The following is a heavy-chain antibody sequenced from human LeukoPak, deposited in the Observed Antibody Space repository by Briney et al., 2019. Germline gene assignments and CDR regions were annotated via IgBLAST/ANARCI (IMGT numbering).Heavy chain of an antibody. D-gene: IGHD3-22*01. V-gene: IGHV3-74*01. J-gene: IGHJ1*01. CDR2: INSDGSST. CDR3: ARDKNYYDSSGALPH. CDR1: GFTFSSYW. Sequence: PGGSLRLSCAASGFTFSSYWMHWVRQAPGKGLVWVSRINSDGSSTSYADSVKGRFTISRYNAKNTLYLQMNSLRAEDTAVYYCARDKNYYDSSGALPHWGQGTLVTVSS.